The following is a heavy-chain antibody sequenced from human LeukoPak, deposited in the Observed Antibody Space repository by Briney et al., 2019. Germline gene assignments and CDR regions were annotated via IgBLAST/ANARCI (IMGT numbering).Heavy chain of an antibody. CDR2: INHSGST. CDR1: GGSFSGYY. J-gene: IGHJ5*02. CDR3: ARGSVLVVPGAKDGMDA. Sequence: SETLSLTCAVYGGSFSGYYWSWIRQPPGKGLEWIGEINHSGSTNYNPSLKSRVTISVDTSKNQFSLKLSSVTAADTAVYYCARGSVLVVPGAKDGMDAWGQGTLVTVVS. V-gene: IGHV4-34*01. D-gene: IGHD2-2*01.